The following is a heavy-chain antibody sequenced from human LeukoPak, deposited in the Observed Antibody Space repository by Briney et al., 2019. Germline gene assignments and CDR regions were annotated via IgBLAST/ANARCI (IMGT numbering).Heavy chain of an antibody. CDR2: IRYDGSNK. CDR1: GFTFSSYG. Sequence: GGSLRLSCAASGFTFSSYGMHWVRQAPGKGLEWVAFIRYDGSNKYYADSVKGRFTISRDNSKNTLYLQMNSLRAEDTAVYYCAKDLRYFDRGRAFDIWGQGTMVTVSS. J-gene: IGHJ3*02. CDR3: AKDLRYFDRGRAFDI. D-gene: IGHD3-9*01. V-gene: IGHV3-30*02.